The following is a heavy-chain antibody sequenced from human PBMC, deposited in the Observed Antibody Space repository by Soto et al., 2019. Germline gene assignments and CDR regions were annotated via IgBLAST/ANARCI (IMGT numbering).Heavy chain of an antibody. V-gene: IGHV1-69*06. CDR3: AREGGGRYRSYFDY. D-gene: IGHD1-26*01. CDR1: GGTFSSYA. J-gene: IGHJ4*02. Sequence: SVKVSCKASGGTFSSYAISWVRQAPGQGLEWMGGIIPIFGTANYARKFQGRVTITADKSTSTAYMELSSLRSEDTAVYYCAREGGGRYRSYFDYWGQGTLVTVSS. CDR2: IIPIFGTA.